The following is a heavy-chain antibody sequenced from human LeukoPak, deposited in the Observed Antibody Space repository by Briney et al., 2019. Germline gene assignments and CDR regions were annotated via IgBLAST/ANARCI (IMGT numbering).Heavy chain of an antibody. V-gene: IGHV4-39*07. CDR3: ARLSSSSWSY. J-gene: IGHJ4*02. D-gene: IGHD6-13*01. CDR1: GGSISSSSYY. CDR2: IYYSGST. Sequence: SSETLSLTCTVPGGSISSSSYYWGWIRQPPGKGLEWIGSIYYSGSTYYNPSLKSRVTISVDTSKNQFSLKLSSVTAADTAVYYCARLSSSSWSYWGQGTLVTVSS.